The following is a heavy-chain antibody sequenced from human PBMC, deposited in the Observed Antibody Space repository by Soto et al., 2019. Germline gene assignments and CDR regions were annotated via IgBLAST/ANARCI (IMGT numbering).Heavy chain of an antibody. CDR1: GCTFSSYW. J-gene: IGHJ4*01. D-gene: IGHD3-3*01. CDR3: TTDSYITIVIVRFDY. CDR2: IRGGGSDK. Sequence: PGGSLRLSCAASGCTFSSYWMSWVRQAPGKGLEWVAAIRGGGSDKYYVDSVKGRFTISRDNSTNTLYLQMNSLRAEDTAVYYCTTDSYITIVIVRFDYSGHGPLVTVSS. V-gene: IGHV3-7*03.